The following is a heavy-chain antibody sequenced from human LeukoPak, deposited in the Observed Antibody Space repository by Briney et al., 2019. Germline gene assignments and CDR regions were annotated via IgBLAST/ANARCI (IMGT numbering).Heavy chain of an antibody. D-gene: IGHD2-15*01. Sequence: PSETLSLTCAVSGGSISSNNWWSWVRQLPGKGLEWIGEIYHTGNTNYNPSLKSRLTISVDRSKNQFSLRLSSVTAADTAIYYCARDPFNPWVVAATPDAFDIWGQGTMVTVSS. J-gene: IGHJ3*02. CDR1: GGSISSNNW. V-gene: IGHV4-4*02. CDR3: ARDPFNPWVVAATPDAFDI. CDR2: IYHTGNT.